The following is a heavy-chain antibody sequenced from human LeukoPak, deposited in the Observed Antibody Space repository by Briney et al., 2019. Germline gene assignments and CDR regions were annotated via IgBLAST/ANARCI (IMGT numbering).Heavy chain of an antibody. Sequence: SETLSLTCIVSGYSISSDYCWDWIRQPPGKGLEWIGSISHRGSTYYNPSLKSRVTISVDTSKNQFSLKLSSVTAADTAVYYCARGSNNIAARPPPAFDYWGQGTLVTVSS. CDR2: ISHRGST. D-gene: IGHD6-6*01. CDR3: ARGSNNIAARPPPAFDY. CDR1: GYSISSDYC. V-gene: IGHV4-38-2*02. J-gene: IGHJ4*02.